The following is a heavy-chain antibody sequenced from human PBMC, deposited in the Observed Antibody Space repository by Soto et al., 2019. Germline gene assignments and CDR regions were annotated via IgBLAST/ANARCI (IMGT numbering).Heavy chain of an antibody. D-gene: IGHD6-13*01. J-gene: IGHJ4*02. CDR3: ASTGAAAETGPLDY. V-gene: IGHV4-31*03. Sequence: PSETLSLTCTVSGGSISSGGYYWSWIRQHPGKGLEWIGYIYYSGSTYYNPSLKSRVTISVDTSKNQFSLKLSSVTAADTAVYYCASTGAAAETGPLDYWGQGTLVTVSS. CDR1: GGSISSGGYY. CDR2: IYYSGST.